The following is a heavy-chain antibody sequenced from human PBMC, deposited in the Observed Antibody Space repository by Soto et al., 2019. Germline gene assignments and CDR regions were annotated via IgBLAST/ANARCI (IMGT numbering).Heavy chain of an antibody. CDR2: VCHTGGT. D-gene: IGHD6-19*01. V-gene: IGHV4-4*02. J-gene: IGHJ4*02. Sequence: QVQLQESGPGLVKPSETLSLTCTVSSDSIAGENWWSWVRQPPGLGLEWIGEVCHTGGTNYNPSLKSRVTMEVEKSKNQFSLKLISATAADTAVYYCARVFSSGSGWMYYFDFWGQGTLVSVSS. CDR3: ARVFSSGSGWMYYFDF. CDR1: SDSIAGENW.